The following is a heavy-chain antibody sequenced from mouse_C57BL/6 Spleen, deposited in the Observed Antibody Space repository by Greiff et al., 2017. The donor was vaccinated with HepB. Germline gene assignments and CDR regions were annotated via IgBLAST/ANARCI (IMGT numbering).Heavy chain of an antibody. CDR3: ANYGSSYEGFAY. D-gene: IGHD1-1*01. CDR2: IHPSDSDT. V-gene: IGHV1-74*01. J-gene: IGHJ3*01. CDR1: GYTFTSYW. Sequence: VKLQQPGAELVKPGASVKVSCKASGYTFTSYWMHWVKQRPGQGLEWIGRIHPSDSDTNYNQKFKGKATLTVDKSSSTAYMQLSSLTSEDSAVYYCANYGSSYEGFAYWGQGTLVTVSA.